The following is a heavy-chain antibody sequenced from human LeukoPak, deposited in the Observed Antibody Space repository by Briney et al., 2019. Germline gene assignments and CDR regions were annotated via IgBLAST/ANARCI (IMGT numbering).Heavy chain of an antibody. CDR1: GFTFSDYY. V-gene: IGHV3-13*01. Sequence: PGGSLRLSCAASGFTFSDYYMHWVRQPTGKGLEWVAAIGTAGDTYYTGSVKGRFTISRENAKNSLYLQMNSLRAGDTAVYYCARVAKERVGGVYHFDYWGQGTLVTVSS. CDR3: ARVAKERVGGVYHFDY. D-gene: IGHD1-1*01. CDR2: IGTAGDT. J-gene: IGHJ4*02.